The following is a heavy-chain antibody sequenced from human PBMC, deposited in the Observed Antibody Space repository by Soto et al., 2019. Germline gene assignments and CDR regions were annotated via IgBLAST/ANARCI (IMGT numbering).Heavy chain of an antibody. J-gene: IGHJ4*02. CDR3: VKDALTTVAYYFDY. CDR2: ISRDSRSI. V-gene: IGHV3-9*01. D-gene: IGHD4-17*01. CDR1: GFTFSDHY. Sequence: GGSLRLSCAASGFTFSDHYMSWIRQAPGKGLEWIAGISRDSRSISYGASMKGRFTISRDNAKNSLYLQLNSLRADDTAFYYCVKDALTTVAYYFDYWGQGALVTVSS.